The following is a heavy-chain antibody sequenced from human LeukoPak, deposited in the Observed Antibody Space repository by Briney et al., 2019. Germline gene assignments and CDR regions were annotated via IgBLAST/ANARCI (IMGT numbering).Heavy chain of an antibody. Sequence: SETLSLTCTVSGGSISSGDYYWSWIHQPPGKGLEWIGYIYYSGSTYYNPSLKSRVTISVDTSKNQFSLKLSSVTAADTAVYYCARVNGTVAGTDAFDIWGQGTMVTVSS. D-gene: IGHD6-19*01. J-gene: IGHJ3*02. CDR2: IYYSGST. CDR3: ARVNGTVAGTDAFDI. V-gene: IGHV4-30-4*01. CDR1: GGSISSGDYY.